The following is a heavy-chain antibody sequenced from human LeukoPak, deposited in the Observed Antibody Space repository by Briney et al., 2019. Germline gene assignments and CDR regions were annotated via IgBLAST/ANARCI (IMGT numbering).Heavy chain of an antibody. CDR2: ISYDGSNK. V-gene: IGHV3-30*18. D-gene: IGHD1-1*01. CDR3: AKYSGNANFDS. Sequence: GRSLRLSCAASGFTFSSYGMHWVRQAPGKGLEWVAVISYDGSNKCYADSVKGRFTISRDNSKNTLCLQMNSLRAEDTAVYYCAKYSGNANFDSWGQGTLVTVSS. J-gene: IGHJ4*02. CDR1: GFTFSSYG.